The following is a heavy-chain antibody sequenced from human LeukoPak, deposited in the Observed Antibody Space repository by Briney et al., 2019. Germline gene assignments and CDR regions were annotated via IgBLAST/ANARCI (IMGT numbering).Heavy chain of an antibody. J-gene: IGHJ4*02. CDR3: AKGLGGLGKLYNY. Sequence: GGSLRLSCAASGFTFSSYAMSWVRQAPGKGLEWVSAISGSGGSTYYADSVKGRFTISRENSKNTLYLQMNSLRAEDTAVYYCAKGLGGLGKLYNYWGQGTLVTVSS. D-gene: IGHD3-16*01. CDR1: GFTFSSYA. CDR2: ISGSGGST. V-gene: IGHV3-23*01.